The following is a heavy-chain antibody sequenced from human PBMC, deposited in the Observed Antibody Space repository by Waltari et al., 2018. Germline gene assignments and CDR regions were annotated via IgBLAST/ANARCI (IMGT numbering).Heavy chain of an antibody. J-gene: IGHJ4*02. CDR2: MNPNSGNT. Sequence: QVQLVQSGAEVKKPGASAKVSCKASGYTFTSYDINWVRQATGQGLEWMGWMNPNSGNTGYAQKFQGRVTMTRNTSISTAYMELSSLRSEDTAVYYCARARGYQRAYYFDYWGQGTLVTVSS. V-gene: IGHV1-8*02. D-gene: IGHD5-12*01. CDR1: GYTFTSYD. CDR3: ARARGYQRAYYFDY.